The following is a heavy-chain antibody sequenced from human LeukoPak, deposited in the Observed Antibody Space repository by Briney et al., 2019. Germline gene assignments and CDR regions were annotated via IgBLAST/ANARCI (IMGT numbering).Heavy chain of an antibody. Sequence: SETLSLTCTVSGGSISSYYWSWIRQPAGKGLEWIGRIYTSGSTNYNPSLKSRVTMSVDTSKNQFSLKLSSVTAADTAVYYCARAHYFGSGSRRAFDIWGQGTMVTVSA. D-gene: IGHD3-10*01. CDR3: ARAHYFGSGSRRAFDI. V-gene: IGHV4-4*07. CDR1: GGSISSYY. J-gene: IGHJ3*02. CDR2: IYTSGST.